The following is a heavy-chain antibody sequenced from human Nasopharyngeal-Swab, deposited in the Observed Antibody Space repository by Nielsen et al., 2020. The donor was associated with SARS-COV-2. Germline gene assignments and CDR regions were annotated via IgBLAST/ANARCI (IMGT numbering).Heavy chain of an antibody. J-gene: IGHJ3*02. CDR2: IYPGDSDT. CDR3: ARTAIEGGYYRGDAFDI. D-gene: IGHD3-22*01. Sequence: GGSLRLSCKGSGYRFISYWIGWVRQMPGKGLEWMGIIYPGDSDTTYSPSFQGQVTISADKSINTAYLQWSSLTASDTAMYYCARTAIEGGYYRGDAFDIWGQGTMVTVSS. V-gene: IGHV5-51*01. CDR1: GYRFISYW.